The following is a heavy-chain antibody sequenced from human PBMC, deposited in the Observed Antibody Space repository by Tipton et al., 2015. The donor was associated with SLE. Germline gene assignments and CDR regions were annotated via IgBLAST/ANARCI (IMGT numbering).Heavy chain of an antibody. CDR3: AGRPWGDYYMDY. CDR2: IYTSGTP. D-gene: IGHD3-16*01. V-gene: IGHV4-61*09. Sequence: TLSLTCTVSGDSISRGNYYWAWIRHPAGKGLEWIGHIYTSGTPDYNPSLKSRVTISLDRSQNQFSLVLNSVTAADTAMYYCAGRPWGDYYMDYWGQGTLVTVSS. J-gene: IGHJ4*02. CDR1: GDSISRGNYY.